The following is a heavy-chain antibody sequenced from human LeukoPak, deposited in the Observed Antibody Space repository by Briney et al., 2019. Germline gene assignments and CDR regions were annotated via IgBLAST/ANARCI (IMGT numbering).Heavy chain of an antibody. CDR2: INHSGST. CDR3: ARESSAAGPVFDY. J-gene: IGHJ4*02. Sequence: MSSETLSLTCAVYGGSFSGYYWSWIRQPPGKGLEWIGSINHSGSTNYNPSLKSRVTISVDTSKNQFSLKLSSVTAADTAVYYCARESSAAGPVFDYWGQGTLVTVSS. V-gene: IGHV4-34*01. CDR1: GGSFSGYY. D-gene: IGHD6-13*01.